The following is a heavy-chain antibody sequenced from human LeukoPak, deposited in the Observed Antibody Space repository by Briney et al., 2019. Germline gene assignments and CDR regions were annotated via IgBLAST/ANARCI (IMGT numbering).Heavy chain of an antibody. CDR1: GFTFSSYA. V-gene: IGHV3-23*01. J-gene: IGHJ4*02. Sequence: SGGSLRLSCAASGFTFSSYAMSWVRQAPGKGLEWVSAISGSGGSTYYADSVKGRFTISRDNSKNPLYLKMNSLRAEDTAVYYCAKERIYYNSSGLTHDYWGRGTLVTVPS. CDR3: AKERIYYNSSGLTHDY. D-gene: IGHD3-22*01. CDR2: ISGSGGST.